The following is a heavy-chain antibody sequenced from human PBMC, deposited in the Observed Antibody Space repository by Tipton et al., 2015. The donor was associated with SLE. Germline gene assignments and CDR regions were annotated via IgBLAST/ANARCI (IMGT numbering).Heavy chain of an antibody. Sequence: GSLRLSCAASGFTFSSYAMHWVRQAPGKGLEWVSVINWDGGTTDYADSMRGRFAVSRDNDRNSLYLQMNSLRAEDTAVYYCARSPYYYDSSGYLPAVWGKGTTVTVSS. D-gene: IGHD3-22*01. V-gene: IGHV3-43D*04. J-gene: IGHJ6*04. CDR2: INWDGGTT. CDR3: ARSPYYYDSSGYLPAV. CDR1: GFTFSSYA.